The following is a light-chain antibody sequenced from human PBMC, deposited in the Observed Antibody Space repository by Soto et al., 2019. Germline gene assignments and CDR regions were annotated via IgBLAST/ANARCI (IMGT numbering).Light chain of an antibody. Sequence: DLQITQSPSTPSGSVGARVTITCRASQTISSWLAWYQQKPGKAPKLLIYKASTLKSGVPSRFSGSGSGTEFTLTISSLKNDDFATYYCQHYNSYPEAFGQGTKVDIK. CDR2: KAS. V-gene: IGKV1-5*03. CDR3: QHYNSYPEA. J-gene: IGKJ1*01. CDR1: QTISSW.